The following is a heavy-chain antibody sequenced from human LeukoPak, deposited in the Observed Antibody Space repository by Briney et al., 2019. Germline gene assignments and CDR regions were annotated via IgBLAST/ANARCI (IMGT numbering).Heavy chain of an antibody. Sequence: GGSLRLSCAASGFTFSSYAMHWVRQAPGKGLEWVAVISYDGSNKYYADSVKGRFTISRDNSKNTLYLQMHSLRAEDTAVYYCARGRDGYNPWGQGTLVTVSS. CDR2: ISYDGSNK. CDR1: GFTFSSYA. J-gene: IGHJ5*02. D-gene: IGHD5-24*01. V-gene: IGHV3-30*04. CDR3: ARGRDGYNP.